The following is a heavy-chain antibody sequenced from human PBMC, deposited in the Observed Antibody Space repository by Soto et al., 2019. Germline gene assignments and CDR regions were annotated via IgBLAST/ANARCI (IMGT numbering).Heavy chain of an antibody. D-gene: IGHD6-19*01. J-gene: IGHJ4*02. CDR2: INAGNGNT. CDR3: ARDGAVAGDSNFDY. Sequence: GASVKVSCKASGYTFTRYAMHWVRQAPGQRPEWMGWINAGNGNTKYSQKFQGRVTITTDTSASAAYMELSSLRSEDTAVYYCARDGAVAGDSNFDYWGQGTLLTVSS. CDR1: GYTFTRYA. V-gene: IGHV1-3*01.